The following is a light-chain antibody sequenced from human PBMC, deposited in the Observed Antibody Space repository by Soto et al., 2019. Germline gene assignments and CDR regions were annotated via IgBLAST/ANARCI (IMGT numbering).Light chain of an antibody. CDR1: SSDVGGYNY. CDR3: SSHVGSNNVYI. J-gene: IGLJ1*01. V-gene: IGLV2-8*01. Sequence: QSVLTRPPSASGSPGQSVTISCTGTSSDVGGYNYVSWYQQHPGKAPKVMIYEVNKRPSGVPDRFSGSKSGNTASLTVSGLQAEDEADYYCSSHVGSNNVYIFGTGTKVTVL. CDR2: EVN.